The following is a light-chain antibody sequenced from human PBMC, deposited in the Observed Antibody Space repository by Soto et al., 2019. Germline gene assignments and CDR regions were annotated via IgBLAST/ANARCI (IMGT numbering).Light chain of an antibody. CDR1: QSVSSY. Sequence: EIVLTQSPATLSLSPGERATLSCRASQSVSSYLAWYQQKPGQAPRVLIYDASNRATGIPARFSGSGSGTDFTLTISSLEPEDFAVYYCQQRSNWLTFGGGTKV. V-gene: IGKV3-11*01. CDR3: QQRSNWLT. CDR2: DAS. J-gene: IGKJ4*01.